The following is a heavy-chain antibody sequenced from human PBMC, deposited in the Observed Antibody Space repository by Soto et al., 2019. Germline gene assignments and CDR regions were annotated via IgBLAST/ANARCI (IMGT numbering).Heavy chain of an antibody. CDR1: GGSISSYY. V-gene: IGHV4-59*08. Sequence: PSETLSLTCTVSGGSISSYYWSRIRQPPGKGLEWIGYIYYSGSTNYNPSLKSRVTISVDTSKNQFSLKLSSVTAADTAVYYCARSAVAGEDEYFQHWGQGTLVTVSS. D-gene: IGHD6-19*01. J-gene: IGHJ1*01. CDR3: ARSAVAGEDEYFQH. CDR2: IYYSGST.